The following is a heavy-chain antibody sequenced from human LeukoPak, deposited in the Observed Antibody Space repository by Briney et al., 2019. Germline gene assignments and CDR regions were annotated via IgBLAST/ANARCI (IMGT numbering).Heavy chain of an antibody. CDR1: GFTFDDYA. Sequence: GRSLRLSCAASGFTFDDYAMHWVRQAPGKGLEWVSGISWNSGSIGYADSVKGRFTISRDNAKNSLYLQMNSLRAEDTAVYYCAGVTTVDYWGQGTLVTVSS. J-gene: IGHJ4*02. D-gene: IGHD4-11*01. V-gene: IGHV3-9*01. CDR2: ISWNSGSI. CDR3: AGVTTVDY.